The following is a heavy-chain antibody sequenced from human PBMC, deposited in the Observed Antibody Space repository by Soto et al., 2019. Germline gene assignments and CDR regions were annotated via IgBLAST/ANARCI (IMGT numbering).Heavy chain of an antibody. CDR3: ARVFFGYSSSWYYFDY. D-gene: IGHD6-13*01. CDR1: GGSISSGDYY. CDR2: IYYSGST. V-gene: IGHV4-30-4*01. Sequence: SETLSLTCTVSGGSISSGDYYWSWIRQPPGKGLEWIGYIYYSGSTYYNPSLKSRVTISVDTSKNRFSLKLSSVTAADTAVYYCARVFFGYSSSWYYFDYWGQGTLVTVSS. J-gene: IGHJ4*02.